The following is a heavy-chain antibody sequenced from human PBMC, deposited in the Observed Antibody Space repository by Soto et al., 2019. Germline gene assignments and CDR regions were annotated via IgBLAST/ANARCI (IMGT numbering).Heavy chain of an antibody. D-gene: IGHD2-15*01. CDR3: AGKVRVFYIHYYYYVRAV. J-gene: IGHJ6*02. Sequence: ASVKVSCKASGYTFTNYDINWVRQATGQGLEWMGWMSPKSGSRGNAQKFQGRVTMTTDSSISTAYMELSGLRSEDTAVYFCAGKVRVFYIHYYYYVRAVWGQGTTVTVSS. CDR2: MSPKSGSR. CDR1: GYTFTNYD. V-gene: IGHV1-8*01.